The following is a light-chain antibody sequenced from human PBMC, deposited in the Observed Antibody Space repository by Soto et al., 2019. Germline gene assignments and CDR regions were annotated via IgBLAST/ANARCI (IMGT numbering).Light chain of an antibody. J-gene: IGLJ1*01. V-gene: IGLV1-44*01. CDR3: AAWDDSLHGLV. Sequence: QSVLTQPPSASGTPGQRVTISCSGSSSNLGSNTVNWYQQLPGTAPKLLIYNNNQRPSGVPDRFSGSKSGTSASLAISGLQYEDEADYYCAAWDDSLHGLVFGTGTKLTVL. CDR2: NNN. CDR1: SSNLGSNT.